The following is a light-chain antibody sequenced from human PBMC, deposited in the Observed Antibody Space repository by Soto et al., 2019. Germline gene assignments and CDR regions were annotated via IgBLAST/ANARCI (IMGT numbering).Light chain of an antibody. J-gene: IGLJ1*01. V-gene: IGLV2-14*01. CDR2: DVS. CDR1: SSDVGFSNY. CDR3: SSYTSSNTDV. Sequence: QSALTQPASVSGSPGQSITISCTGTSSDVGFSNYVSWYQQHPGKAPQLMISDVSNRPSGVSNRFSGSKSGNTASLTISGLQAEDEADYYCSSYTSSNTDVFGTGTKLTVL.